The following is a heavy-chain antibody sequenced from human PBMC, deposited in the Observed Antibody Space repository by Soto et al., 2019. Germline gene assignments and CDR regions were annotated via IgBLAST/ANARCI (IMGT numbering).Heavy chain of an antibody. CDR2: ISSSSSTI. V-gene: IGHV3-48*01. CDR3: ARDLGGSGYDYALN. D-gene: IGHD5-12*01. J-gene: IGHJ4*02. Sequence: EVQLVESGGGLVQPGRSLRLSCAASGFTFSSYSMNWVRQAPGKGLEWVSYISSSSSTIYYADSVKGRFTISRDNAKNSLYLQMNSLRAEDTAVYYCARDLGGSGYDYALNWGQGTLVTVSS. CDR1: GFTFSSYS.